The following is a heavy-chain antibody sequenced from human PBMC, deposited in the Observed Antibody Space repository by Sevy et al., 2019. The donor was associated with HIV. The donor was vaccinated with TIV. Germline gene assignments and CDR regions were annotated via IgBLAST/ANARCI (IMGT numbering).Heavy chain of an antibody. CDR3: ATNGYCSGGTCYSRAHYYGMDV. V-gene: IGHV3-53*01. D-gene: IGHD2-15*01. CDR1: GFTVSSNY. J-gene: IGHJ6*02. CDR2: IYNDGST. Sequence: GGSLRLSCAASGFTVSSNYMSWVRQAPGKGLEWVSVIYNDGSTDYADSVKGRFTISRDTSKNTLYLQMNSLRAEDTAXXYCATNGYCSGGTCYSRAHYYGMDVWGQGTTVTVSS.